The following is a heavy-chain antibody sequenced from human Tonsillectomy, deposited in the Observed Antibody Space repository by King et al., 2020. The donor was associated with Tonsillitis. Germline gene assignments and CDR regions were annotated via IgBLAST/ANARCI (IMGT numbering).Heavy chain of an antibody. CDR2: ISPTDSDT. CDR1: GYSFTRYW. V-gene: IGHV5-51*03. Sequence: VQLVESGAEVKKPGESLRVSCEASGYSFTRYWVAWVRQLPGEGLEWMGIISPTDSDTSYSPSFQGQVTLSADRSTTTADLQWGSLRASDTAMYYCARRWLGGTFDIWGQGTMVSVSS. J-gene: IGHJ3*02. CDR3: ARRWLGGTFDI. D-gene: IGHD5-12*01.